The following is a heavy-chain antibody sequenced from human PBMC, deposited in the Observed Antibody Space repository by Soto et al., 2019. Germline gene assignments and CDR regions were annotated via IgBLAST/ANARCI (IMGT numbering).Heavy chain of an antibody. Sequence: TGGSLRLSCAASGFTFSSYAMTCVRQAPGKGLEWVSAISGSGGSTYYADSVKGRFPISRDNSKNTLCLQMNSLRAEDTAVYYCAKLYYDILTGYFRNRPSYFHYCGQGTLVTVSS. CDR3: AKLYYDILTGYFRNRPSYFHY. CDR1: GFTFSSYA. J-gene: IGHJ4*02. D-gene: IGHD3-9*01. V-gene: IGHV3-23*01. CDR2: ISGSGGST.